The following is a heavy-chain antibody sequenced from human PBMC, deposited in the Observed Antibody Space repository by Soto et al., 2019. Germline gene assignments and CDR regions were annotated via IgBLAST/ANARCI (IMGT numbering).Heavy chain of an antibody. CDR1: GGTFSTHV. CDR2: IVPKFGTT. D-gene: IGHD6-19*01. CDR3: VRGGSDNSGWYIWFDP. J-gene: IGHJ5*02. Sequence: QVQLVQSGAEVKKPGSSVKVSCKTSGGTFSTHVIGWARQAPGQGLEWMGGIVPKFGTTNYAHKFKGRVKITADESTSTAYMEVSSLTSEDTAVYYCVRGGSDNSGWYIWFDPWGQGTLVTVSS. V-gene: IGHV1-69*01.